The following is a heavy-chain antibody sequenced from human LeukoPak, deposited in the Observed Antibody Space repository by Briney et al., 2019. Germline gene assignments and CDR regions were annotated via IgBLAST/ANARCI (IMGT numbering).Heavy chain of an antibody. Sequence: SETLSLTCSVSGGSISSYYWSWIRQPPGKGLEWIGYIYYSGSTNYNPSLKSRVTISVDTSKNQFSLRLSSVTAADTAVYYCARDNGAYCGGDCSSPYYYYMDVWGKGTTVTISS. V-gene: IGHV4-59*01. CDR1: GGSISSYY. J-gene: IGHJ6*03. CDR2: IYYSGST. D-gene: IGHD2-21*02. CDR3: ARDNGAYCGGDCSSPYYYYMDV.